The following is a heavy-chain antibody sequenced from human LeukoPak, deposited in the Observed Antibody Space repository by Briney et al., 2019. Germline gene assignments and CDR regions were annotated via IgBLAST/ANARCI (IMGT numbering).Heavy chain of an antibody. J-gene: IGHJ4*02. CDR2: ISDSGDST. Sequence: GGSLRLSCAASGFTFTTYAMSWVRQAPGQGLEWISTISDSGDSTYYADSVKGRFTISRDSSKNTLYVQMNSLRAEDTAVYYCAKSHSVGYRGYFDYWGQGTLVTVSS. CDR1: GFTFTTYA. D-gene: IGHD5-12*01. V-gene: IGHV3-23*01. CDR3: AKSHSVGYRGYFDY.